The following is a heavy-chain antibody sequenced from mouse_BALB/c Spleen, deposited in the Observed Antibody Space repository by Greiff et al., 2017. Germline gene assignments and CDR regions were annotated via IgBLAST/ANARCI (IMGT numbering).Heavy chain of an antibody. J-gene: IGHJ2*01. V-gene: IGHV5-17*02. CDR1: GFTFSSFG. CDR2: ISSGSSTI. Sequence: EVQGVESGGGLVQPGGSRKLSCAASGFTFSSFGMHWVRQAPEKGLEWVAYISSGSSTIYYADTVKGRFTISRDNPKNTLFLQMTSLRSEDTAMYYCARSLYDWYYFDYWGQGTTLTVSS. CDR3: ARSLYDWYYFDY. D-gene: IGHD2-3*01.